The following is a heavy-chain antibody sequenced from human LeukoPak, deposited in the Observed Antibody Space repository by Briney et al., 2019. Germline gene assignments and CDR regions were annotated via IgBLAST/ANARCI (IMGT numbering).Heavy chain of an antibody. J-gene: IGHJ6*02. D-gene: IGHD3-9*01. CDR1: GGSFSGYY. Sequence: PSETLSLTCAVYGGSFSGYYWSWIRQPPGKGLEWIGEINHSGSTNYNPSLKNRVTISVDTSKNQFSLKLSSVTAADTAVYYCAGGVPLRYFDWSEYYYYGMDVWGQGTTVTVSS. V-gene: IGHV4-34*01. CDR2: INHSGST. CDR3: AGGVPLRYFDWSEYYYYGMDV.